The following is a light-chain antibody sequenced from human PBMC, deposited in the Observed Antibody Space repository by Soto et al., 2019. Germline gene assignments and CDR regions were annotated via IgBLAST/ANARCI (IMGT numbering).Light chain of an antibody. CDR1: QSIRSR. V-gene: IGKV1-5*01. CDR3: QQYHSYGT. CDR2: DAS. Sequence: DFPMTQSPSTLSASVGDRVTITCRASQSIRSRLAWFQQKPGKAPNLLIYDASSLESGVPQRFSGSGSGTEITPTSSRLQTDDFSTYYCQQYHSYGTFGQGTKVE. J-gene: IGKJ1*01.